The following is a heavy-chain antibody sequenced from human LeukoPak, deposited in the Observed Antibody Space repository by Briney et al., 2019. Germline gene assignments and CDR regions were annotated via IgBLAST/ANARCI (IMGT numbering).Heavy chain of an antibody. J-gene: IGHJ4*02. Sequence: SETLSLTCTVSGGSVSSGSYYWTWIRQHPGEGLEWIGYIFYGGTTYYNPSLKSRVTISVDTSKNQFSLNLSSVTAADTAVYYCARASGCTANSCHPDYWGQGTLVTVSS. D-gene: IGHD2-8*02. V-gene: IGHV4-31*03. CDR3: ARASGCTANSCHPDY. CDR2: IFYGGTT. CDR1: GGSVSSGSYY.